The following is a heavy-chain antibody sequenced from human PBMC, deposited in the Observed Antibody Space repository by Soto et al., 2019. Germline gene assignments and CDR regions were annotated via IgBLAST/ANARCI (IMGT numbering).Heavy chain of an antibody. CDR3: ARGRNLDI. V-gene: IGHV3-7*03. CDR2: ISPNGGEK. CDR1: GFTLSSYW. J-gene: IGHJ3*02. Sequence: WGSLILSCAASGFTLSSYWMSWVRQAPGKGPECVANISPNGGEKYYVDSVKGRFTISRDNAQNSLYLEMHSLTDDDTAVYYCARGRNLDIWCQGTIVTVSS.